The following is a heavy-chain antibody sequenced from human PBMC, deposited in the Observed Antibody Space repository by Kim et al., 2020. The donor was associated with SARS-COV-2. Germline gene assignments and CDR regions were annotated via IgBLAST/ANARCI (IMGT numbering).Heavy chain of an antibody. Sequence: ADSWKGRLTISRDNSKNTLYLQLNSLRAEDTAVYYCAIVASKLRFLNFEYWGQGTLVTVSP. CDR3: AIVASKLRFLNFEY. J-gene: IGHJ4*02. D-gene: IGHD3-3*01. V-gene: IGHV3-23*01.